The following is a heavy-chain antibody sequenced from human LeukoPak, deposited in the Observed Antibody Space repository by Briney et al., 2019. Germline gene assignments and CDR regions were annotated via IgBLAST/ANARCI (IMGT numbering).Heavy chain of an antibody. CDR1: GGSFSGYY. J-gene: IGHJ5*02. D-gene: IGHD6-13*01. CDR3: ARAVNPMGIAAAGTRGWFDP. Sequence: SETLSLTCAVYGGSFSGYYWSWLRQPPGKGLEWIGEINHSGSTNYNPSLKSRVTISVDTSKNQFSLKLSSVTAADTAVYYCARAVNPMGIAAAGTRGWFDPWGQGTLVTVSS. V-gene: IGHV4-34*01. CDR2: INHSGST.